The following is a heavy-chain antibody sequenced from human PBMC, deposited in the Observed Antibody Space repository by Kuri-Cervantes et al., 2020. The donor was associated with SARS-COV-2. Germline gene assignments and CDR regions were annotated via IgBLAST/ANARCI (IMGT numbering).Heavy chain of an antibody. J-gene: IGHJ4*02. CDR3: ARSPSNGDYDGWFDY. CDR2: ISAYNGNT. D-gene: IGHD4-17*01. CDR1: GYTFTSYG. V-gene: IGHV1-18*01. Sequence: ATVKVYCKASGYTFTSYGISWVRQAPGQGLEWMGWISAYNGNTNYAQKLQGRVTMTTDTSTSTAYMELRSLRSDDTAVYYCARSPSNGDYDGWFDYWGQGTLVTVSS.